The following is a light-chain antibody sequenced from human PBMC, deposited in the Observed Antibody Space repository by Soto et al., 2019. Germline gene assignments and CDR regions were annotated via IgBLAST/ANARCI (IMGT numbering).Light chain of an antibody. V-gene: IGLV2-14*01. Sequence: QSVLAXPASVSGSPGQSITISCTGTSSDIGAYDYVSWYQQHPGKAPKLMIYEVTNRPSGVSSRFSASKSGDTASLTISGLQAEDEADYYCSSYTGSNTLYVFGTGTKVTVL. CDR3: SSYTGSNTLYV. CDR1: SSDIGAYDY. CDR2: EVT. J-gene: IGLJ1*01.